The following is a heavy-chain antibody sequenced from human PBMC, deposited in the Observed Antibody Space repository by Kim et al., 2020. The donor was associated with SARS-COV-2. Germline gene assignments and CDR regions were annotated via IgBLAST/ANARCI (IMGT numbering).Heavy chain of an antibody. Sequence: GGSLRLSCAASGFTFSSYGMHWVRQAPGKGLEWVAVISYDGSNKYYADSVKGRFTISRDNSKNTLYLQMNSLRAEDTAVYYCAKESGSGIYYAWTYYYYGMDVWGQGTTVTLSS. CDR3: AKESGSGIYYAWTYYYYGMDV. J-gene: IGHJ6*02. D-gene: IGHD3-10*01. CDR1: GFTFSSYG. V-gene: IGHV3-30*18. CDR2: ISYDGSNK.